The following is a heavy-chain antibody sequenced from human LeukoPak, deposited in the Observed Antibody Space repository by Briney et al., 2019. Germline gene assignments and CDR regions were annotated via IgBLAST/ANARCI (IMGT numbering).Heavy chain of an antibody. CDR2: FDPEDGET. J-gene: IGHJ4*02. D-gene: IGHD3-16*02. CDR1: GYTLTELS. CDR3: ATDQIQVRLGELSFYF. V-gene: IGHV1-24*01. Sequence: GASVKVSCKVSGYTLTELSMHWVRQSPGKGLEWMGGFDPEDGETIYAQRFQGRVTMTEDTSTDTAYMELSSLRSEDTAVYYCATDQIQVRLGELSFYFWGQGTLVTVSS.